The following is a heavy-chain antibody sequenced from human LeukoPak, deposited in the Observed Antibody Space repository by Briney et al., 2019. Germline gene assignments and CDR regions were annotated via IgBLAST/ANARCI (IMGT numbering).Heavy chain of an antibody. D-gene: IGHD2-21*01. CDR3: ARDRAYWVNWFDP. Sequence: GGSLRLSCAASGFTFSSYAMHWVRQAPGKGLEWVAVISYDGSNKYYADSVKGRFTISRDNAKNSLYLQMNSLRAEDTAVYYCARDRAYWVNWFDPWGQGTLVTVSS. CDR1: GFTFSSYA. CDR2: ISYDGSNK. J-gene: IGHJ5*02. V-gene: IGHV3-30-3*01.